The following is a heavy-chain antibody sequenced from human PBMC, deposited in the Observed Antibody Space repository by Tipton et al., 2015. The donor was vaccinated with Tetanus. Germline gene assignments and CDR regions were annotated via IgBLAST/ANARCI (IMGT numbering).Heavy chain of an antibody. CDR3: ARGRTDQPNIGISMDV. J-gene: IGHJ6*02. V-gene: IGHV4-39*07. CDR2: INHSGST. CDR1: GGSISSSSYY. D-gene: IGHD2-2*01. Sequence: TLSLTCTVSGGSISSSSYYWGWIRQPPGKGLEWIGEINHSGSTNYNPSLKSRVTISVDTSKNQFSLKLSSVAAADTAVYYCARGRTDQPNIGISMDVWGQGTTVTVSS.